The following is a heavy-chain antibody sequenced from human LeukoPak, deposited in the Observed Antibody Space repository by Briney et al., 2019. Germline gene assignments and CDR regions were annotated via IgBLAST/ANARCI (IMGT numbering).Heavy chain of an antibody. CDR1: GFTFSSYE. J-gene: IGHJ4*02. Sequence: GGSLRLSCAASGFTFSSYEMNWVRQAPGKGLEWVSYISSSGSTIYYADSVKGRFTISRDNAKNSLYLQMNSLRAEDTAVYYCARDLIVVQAAISMDRSGYWGRGTLVTVSS. CDR3: ARDLIVVQAAISMDRSGY. D-gene: IGHD2-2*01. V-gene: IGHV3-48*03. CDR2: ISSSGSTI.